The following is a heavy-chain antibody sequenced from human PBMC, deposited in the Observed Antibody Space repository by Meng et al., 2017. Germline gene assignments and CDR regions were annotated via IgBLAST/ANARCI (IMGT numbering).Heavy chain of an antibody. D-gene: IGHD6-19*01. CDR3: ARGYVSSGWPDAFDI. J-gene: IGHJ3*02. V-gene: IGHV4-59*01. CDR1: GGSISSYY. CDR2: IYYSGST. Sequence: GSLRLSCTVSGGSISSYYWSWIRQPPGKGLEWIGYIYYSGSTNYNPSLKSRVTISVDTSKSQFSLKLSSVTAADTAVYYCARGYVSSGWPDAFDIWGQGTMVTVSS.